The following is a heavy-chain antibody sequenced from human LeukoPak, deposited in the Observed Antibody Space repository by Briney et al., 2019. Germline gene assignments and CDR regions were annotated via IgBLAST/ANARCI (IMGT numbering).Heavy chain of an antibody. CDR2: INMDGTTI. CDR3: ARGQLLYGGLDY. CDR1: GFTFSSYW. Sequence: PGGALRLSCAASGFTFSSYWMHWVRQGPGKGREGVSRINMDGTTIIYAAPVKGRFTISRDNAKNTLYLQMSSLRAEDTAVYYCARGQLLYGGLDYWGQGTLVTVSS. V-gene: IGHV3-74*01. J-gene: IGHJ4*02. D-gene: IGHD2-2*02.